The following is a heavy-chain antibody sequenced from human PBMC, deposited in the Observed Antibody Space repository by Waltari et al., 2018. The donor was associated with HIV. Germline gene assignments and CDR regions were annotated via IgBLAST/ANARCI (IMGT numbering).Heavy chain of an antibody. V-gene: IGHV1-8*01. CDR3: ARNMVTTRQYDY. J-gene: IGHJ4*02. Sequence: QVQLVQSGAEVKKPGASVKVSCKASGYTFTSYDINWVRQATGQGLEWMGWMNPNSGNTGYAQKVQGRVTMTRNTSISTAYMELSSLISEDTAVYYFARNMVTTRQYDYWGQGSLVTVSS. CDR2: MNPNSGNT. D-gene: IGHD4-17*01. CDR1: GYTFTSYD.